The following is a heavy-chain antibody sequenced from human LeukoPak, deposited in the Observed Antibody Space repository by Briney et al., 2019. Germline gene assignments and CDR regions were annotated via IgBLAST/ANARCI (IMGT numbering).Heavy chain of an antibody. D-gene: IGHD4-17*01. CDR2: ISAYNGNT. CDR3: ARAYGDYVVGWFDP. V-gene: IGHV1-18*01. Sequence: GASVKVSCKASGYTFTSYGISWVRQAPGQGLEWMGWISAYNGNTNYAQKLQGRVTMTTDTSTSTAYMELRSLRSDDTAVYYCARAYGDYVVGWFDPWGQGTLVTVSS. J-gene: IGHJ5*02. CDR1: GYTFTSYG.